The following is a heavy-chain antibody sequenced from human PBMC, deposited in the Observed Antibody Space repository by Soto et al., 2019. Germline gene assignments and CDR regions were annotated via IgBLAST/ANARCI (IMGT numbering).Heavy chain of an antibody. J-gene: IGHJ6*03. V-gene: IGHV4-39*01. CDR3: ARRPDFQYHYYYQDV. Sequence: SETLSLTCTVSGGSISSSSYYWGWIRQPPGKGLEWIGSIYYSGSTYCNPSLKSRVTISVDTSKNQFSLKLSSVTAADTAVYYCARRPDFQYHYYYQDVSGKRTNVTVSS. CDR2: IYYSGST. CDR1: GGSISSSSYY.